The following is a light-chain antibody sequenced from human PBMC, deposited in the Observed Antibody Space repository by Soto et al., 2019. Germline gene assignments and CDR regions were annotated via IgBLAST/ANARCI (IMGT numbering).Light chain of an antibody. Sequence: DIQMTQSPSFVSAFIGDRVTITCRASQSISSYLSWFQQKPGEAPRLLMYSASSLPSGVPSRFIGSGSGTDFTLTISGLQPEEFATYYCQQHYSPPLSFGGGTKVEI. CDR2: SAS. V-gene: IGKV1-39*01. J-gene: IGKJ4*01. CDR3: QQHYSPPLS. CDR1: QSISSY.